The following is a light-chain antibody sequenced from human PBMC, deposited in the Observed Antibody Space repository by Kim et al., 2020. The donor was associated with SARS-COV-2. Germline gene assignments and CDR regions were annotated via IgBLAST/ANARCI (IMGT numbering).Light chain of an antibody. CDR2: GAS. J-gene: IGKJ1*01. Sequence: EIVMTQSPATLSVSPEERVTLSCRASQSVSSNLACFQQKPGQAPRLLIYGASTRATGIPARFTGGGSGTEFTLIINSLQSEDFAVYYCQQFNNWPWTFGQGNKVDIK. CDR1: QSVSSN. V-gene: IGKV3-15*01. CDR3: QQFNNWPWT.